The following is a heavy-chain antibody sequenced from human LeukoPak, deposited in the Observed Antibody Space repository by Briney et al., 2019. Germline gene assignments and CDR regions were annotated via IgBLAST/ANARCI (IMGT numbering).Heavy chain of an antibody. CDR2: IRHSGGI. V-gene: IGHV4-34*01. CDR3: ATSFVTRGIISAY. CDR1: GGSFSEYY. D-gene: IGHD3-10*01. J-gene: IGHJ4*02. Sequence: TSETLSLTCAVYGGSFSEYYWNWIRQSPGERLEWIGEIRHSGGIKYNPSLKSRVTMSPATSKNQFSLKLRSVTAADTAIYYCATSFVTRGIISAYWGQGTPVTVSS.